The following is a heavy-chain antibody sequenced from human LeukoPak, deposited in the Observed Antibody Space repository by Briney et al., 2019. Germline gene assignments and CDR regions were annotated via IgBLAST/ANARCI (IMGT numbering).Heavy chain of an antibody. CDR2: IWYDGSYK. CDR1: GFTFSSHG. CDR3: ARDKSTSCYYFDY. J-gene: IGHJ4*02. D-gene: IGHD2-2*01. Sequence: SGGSLTLSCEASGFTFSSHGMHWVRQARGKGLEWVAVIWYDGSYKYYADSVKGRFTISRDNSNSTLYLQMNSLRAEDTAVYYCARDKSTSCYYFDYWGQGALVTVSS. V-gene: IGHV3-33*08.